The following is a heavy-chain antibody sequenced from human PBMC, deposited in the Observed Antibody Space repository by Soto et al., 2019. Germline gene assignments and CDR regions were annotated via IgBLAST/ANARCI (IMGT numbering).Heavy chain of an antibody. CDR1: GGSISSYY. V-gene: IGHV4-59*01. J-gene: IGHJ6*02. D-gene: IGHD2-15*01. Sequence: SETLSLTCTVSGGSISSYYCSWIRQPPGKGLEWIGYIYYSGSTNYNPSLKSRVTISVDTSKNQFSLKLSSVTAADTAVYYCARSRAGYYPHYYYYGMDVWGQGTTVTGPS. CDR2: IYYSGST. CDR3: ARSRAGYYPHYYYYGMDV.